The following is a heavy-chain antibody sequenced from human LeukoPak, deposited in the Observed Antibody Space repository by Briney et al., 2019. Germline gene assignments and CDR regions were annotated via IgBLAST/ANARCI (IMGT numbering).Heavy chain of an antibody. D-gene: IGHD3-16*01. CDR2: INHSGST. Sequence: PSDTQSLTCAVYADSFSGYYWSWIRQPAGKGLEWLGEINHSGSTNYNPSLKSRVTISVDTTTNQFSLKLSCVTGADTAVYYCAGQVRRGGGAFDIWGQGTMVTVSS. CDR3: AGQVRRGGGAFDI. V-gene: IGHV4-34*01. J-gene: IGHJ3*02. CDR1: ADSFSGYY.